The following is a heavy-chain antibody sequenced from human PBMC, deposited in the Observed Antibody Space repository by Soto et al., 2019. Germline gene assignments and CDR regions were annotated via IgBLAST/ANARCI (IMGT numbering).Heavy chain of an antibody. D-gene: IGHD1-26*01. J-gene: IGHJ4*02. CDR3: TSGKVDGSPWPW. V-gene: IGHV5-10-1*01. CDR1: GYSFTTYW. CDR2: IDPSDSYI. Sequence: PGESLKISCKGSGYSFTTYWITWVRQMPGKGLEWMGRIDPSDSYINYNPSFQGHVTISADKSISPAFLQWSSLKASDTAIYYCTSGKVDGSPWPWWGQGTLVTSPQ.